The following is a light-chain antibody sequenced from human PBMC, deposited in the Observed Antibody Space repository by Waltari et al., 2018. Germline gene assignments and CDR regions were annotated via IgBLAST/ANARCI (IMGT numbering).Light chain of an antibody. CDR2: DVN. CDR1: SSDVGGYNY. CDR3: SSYTSSRTVV. J-gene: IGLJ3*02. V-gene: IGLV2-14*03. Sequence: QSALAQPASVSGSPGQSNNISCTGTSSDVGGYNYVSWYQQHPDKAPRFLGYDVNTRPAVVADRFSGSKSVNTASLTISGLQAEDEADYFCSSYTSSRTVVFGGGTKLTVL.